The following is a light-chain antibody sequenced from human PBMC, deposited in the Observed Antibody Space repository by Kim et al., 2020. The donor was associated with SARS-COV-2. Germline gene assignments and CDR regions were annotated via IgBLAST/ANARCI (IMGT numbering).Light chain of an antibody. CDR1: SANIGKNY. CDR2: DNN. J-gene: IGLJ2*01. CDR3: GAWDSSLSAVI. Sequence: QKVTESCSGSSANIGKNYISWYQQLPGTAPTLPIYDNNKRPSGIPDRFFGSKSGTSATLGITGLQTGDEADYYCGAWDSSLSAVIFGGGTQLTVL. V-gene: IGLV1-51*01.